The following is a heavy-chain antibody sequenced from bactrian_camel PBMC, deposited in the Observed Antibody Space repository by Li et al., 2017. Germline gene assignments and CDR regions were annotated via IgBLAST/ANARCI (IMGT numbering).Heavy chain of an antibody. D-gene: IGHD5*01. V-gene: IGHV3S53*01. J-gene: IGHJ4*01. CDR3: AQSSVGWPNY. CDR1: GLIFNWCG. Sequence: HVQLVESGGGSVQAGGSLKLSCLVSGLIFNWCGMAWYRQAPGKEREGVATVDSEGMITYADSVKGRFTISRDNAKNTVYLQMNSLKSEDTALYYCAQSSVGWPNYWGQGTQVTVS. CDR2: VDSEGMI.